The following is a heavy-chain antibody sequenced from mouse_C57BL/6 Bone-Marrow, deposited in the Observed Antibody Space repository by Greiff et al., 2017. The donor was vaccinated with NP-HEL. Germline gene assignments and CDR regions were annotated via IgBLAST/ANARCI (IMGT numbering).Heavy chain of an antibody. J-gene: IGHJ1*03. Sequence: QVQLQQPGAELVKPGASVKLSCKASGYTFTSYWMHWVKQRPGPGLEWIGGIDPNSGGSKYNEKFKSKATLTVDKPSSTAYMQLSSLTSEDSAVYYCARNYYGLGYFDVWGTGTTVTVSS. CDR1: GYTFTSYW. D-gene: IGHD1-2*01. CDR3: ARNYYGLGYFDV. V-gene: IGHV1-72*01. CDR2: IDPNSGGS.